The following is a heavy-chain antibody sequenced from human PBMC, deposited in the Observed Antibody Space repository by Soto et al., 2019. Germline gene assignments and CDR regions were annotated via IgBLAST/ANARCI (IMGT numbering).Heavy chain of an antibody. J-gene: IGHJ4*02. CDR3: AKDQLLARITMVRGVIAQDS. CDR1: GFTFSSYA. CDR2: ISGSGGST. Sequence: LRLSCAASGFTFSSYAMSWVRQAPGKGLEWVSGISGSGGSTYYADSVKGRFTISRDNSKSTLYLQMNSLRAEDTAVYYCAKDQLLARITMVRGVIAQDSWGQGTLVTVSS. V-gene: IGHV3-23*01. D-gene: IGHD3-10*01.